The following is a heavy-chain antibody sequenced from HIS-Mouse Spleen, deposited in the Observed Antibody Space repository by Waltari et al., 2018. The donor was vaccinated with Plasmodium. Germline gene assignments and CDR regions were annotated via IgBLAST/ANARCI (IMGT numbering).Heavy chain of an antibody. CDR1: GCSVSGYY. CDR3: ARGRVLGTSSGYFDL. Sequence: QVQLQQWGAGLLKPSETLSLPCAVHGCSVSGYYWSWIRQPPGKGLEWIGEIKHSGSTNYNPSLKSRVTISVDTSKNQFSLKLSSVTAADTAVYYCARGRVLGTSSGYFDLWGRGTLVTVSS. D-gene: IGHD3-10*01. J-gene: IGHJ2*01. CDR2: IKHSGST. V-gene: IGHV4-34*01.